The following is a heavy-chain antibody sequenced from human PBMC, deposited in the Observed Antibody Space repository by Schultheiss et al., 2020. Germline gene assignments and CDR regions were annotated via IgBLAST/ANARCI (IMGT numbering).Heavy chain of an antibody. V-gene: IGHV1-69*13. Sequence: SVKVSCKASGGTFSSYAISWVRQAPGQGLEWMGGIIPIFGTANYAQKFQGRVTITADESTSTAYMELSSLRSEDTAVYYCARLQDYGDYGSPPYGMDVWGQGTTVTLSS. CDR2: IIPIFGTA. J-gene: IGHJ6*02. D-gene: IGHD4-17*01. CDR3: ARLQDYGDYGSPPYGMDV. CDR1: GGTFSSYA.